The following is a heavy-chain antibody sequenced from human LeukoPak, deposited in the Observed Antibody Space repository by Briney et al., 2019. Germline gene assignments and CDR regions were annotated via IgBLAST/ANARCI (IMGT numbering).Heavy chain of an antibody. D-gene: IGHD6-6*01. J-gene: IGHJ5*02. Sequence: PGRSLRLSCAASGFTFSSYAMHWVRQAPGKGLEWVAVISYDGSNKYYADSVKGRFTISRDNSKNTLYLQMNSLRAEDTAVYYCARFLLATRRGNWFDPWGQGTLVTVSS. CDR2: ISYDGSNK. V-gene: IGHV3-30-3*01. CDR3: ARFLLATRRGNWFDP. CDR1: GFTFSSYA.